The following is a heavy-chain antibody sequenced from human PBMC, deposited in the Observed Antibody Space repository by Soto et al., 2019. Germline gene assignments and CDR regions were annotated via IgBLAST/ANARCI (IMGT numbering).Heavy chain of an antibody. CDR2: IWYDGSKK. V-gene: IGHV3-33*01. Sequence: GSLRLSCAASGFTFSNYGMHWVRQTPDKGLEWVTVIWYDGSKKDYADAVKGRFTISRDNSKNTLYVQMNSLRAEDTAVYYCARDHQRQLVPWGQGTLVTVSS. CDR1: GFTFSNYG. J-gene: IGHJ5*02. D-gene: IGHD6-13*01. CDR3: ARDHQRQLVP.